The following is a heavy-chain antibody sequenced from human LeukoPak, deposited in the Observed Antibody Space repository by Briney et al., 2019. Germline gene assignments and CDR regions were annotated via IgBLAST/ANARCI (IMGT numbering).Heavy chain of an antibody. CDR1: GCTFTSYA. J-gene: IGHJ4*02. V-gene: IGHV1-3*01. Sequence: GASVKVSCKASGCTFTSYAMHWVRQAPGQRLEWMGWINAGNGNTKYSQKFQGRVTITGDTSASTAYMELSSLRSEDTAVYYCARDGCVGDCIYLDYWGQGTLVTVSP. D-gene: IGHD2-21*02. CDR2: INAGNGNT. CDR3: ARDGCVGDCIYLDY.